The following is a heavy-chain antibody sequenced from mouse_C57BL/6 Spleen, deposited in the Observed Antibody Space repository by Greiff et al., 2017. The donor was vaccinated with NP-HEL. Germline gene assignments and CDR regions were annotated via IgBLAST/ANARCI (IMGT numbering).Heavy chain of an antibody. CDR1: GYAFTNYL. V-gene: IGHV1-54*01. CDR2: INPGSGGT. CDR3: ARHYGSPFAY. J-gene: IGHJ3*01. Sequence: QVQLQQSGAELVRPGTSVKVSCKASGYAFTNYLIEWVKQRPGQGLEWIGVINPGSGGTNYNEKFKGKATLTADKSSSTAYMQLSSLTSEDSAVYFCARHYGSPFAYWGQGTLVTVSA. D-gene: IGHD1-1*01.